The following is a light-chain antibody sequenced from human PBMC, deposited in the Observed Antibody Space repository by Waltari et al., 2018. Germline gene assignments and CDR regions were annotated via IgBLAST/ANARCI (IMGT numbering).Light chain of an antibody. Sequence: DIQMTQSPSSVSASVGDRVTITCQATQGIDNSLNLHQQKPGKAPNRLIYDVSNWEAGVPSRVRGNESETYVTLTITNLQREDYATYVSQQYDKVPLTLGGETKV. CDR3: QQYDKVPLT. V-gene: IGKV1-33*01. CDR2: DVS. J-gene: IGKJ4*02. CDR1: QGIDNS.